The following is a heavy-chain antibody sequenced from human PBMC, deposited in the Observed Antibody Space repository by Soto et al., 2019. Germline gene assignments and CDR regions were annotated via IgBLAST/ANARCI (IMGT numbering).Heavy chain of an antibody. CDR3: ARPENSSGYYSTYYYYGRDV. Sequence: SVKVSCKASGGTFSSYAISWVRQAPGQGLEWMGGIIPIFGTANYAQKFQGRVTITADESTSTAYMELSSLRSEDTAVYYCARPENSSGYYSTYYYYGRDVWGQGTTVTV. CDR1: GGTFSSYA. V-gene: IGHV1-69*13. D-gene: IGHD3-22*01. CDR2: IIPIFGTA. J-gene: IGHJ6*02.